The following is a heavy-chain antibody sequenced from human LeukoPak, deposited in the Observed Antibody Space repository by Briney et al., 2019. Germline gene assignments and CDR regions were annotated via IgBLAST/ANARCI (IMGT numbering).Heavy chain of an antibody. V-gene: IGHV4-59*01. J-gene: IGHJ4*02. CDR1: GGSISSYY. Sequence: PSETLSLTCTVSGGSISSYYWSWIRQPPGKGLEWIGYIYYSGSTNCNPSLKSRVTISVDTSKNQFSLKLSSVTAADTAVYYCARTPLRYFDGYYFDYWGQGTLVTVSS. CDR3: ARTPLRYFDGYYFDY. CDR2: IYYSGST. D-gene: IGHD3-9*01.